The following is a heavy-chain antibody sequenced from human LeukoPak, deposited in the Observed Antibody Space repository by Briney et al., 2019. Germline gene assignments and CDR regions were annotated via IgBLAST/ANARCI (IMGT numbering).Heavy chain of an antibody. Sequence: GASVKVSCKASGYTFTGYYMHWVRQAPGQGLEWMGWINPNSGGTNYAQKFQGRVTMTRDTSISTAHMELSRLRSDDTAVYYCARSPSWSSSWYGYWGQGTLVTVSS. CDR1: GYTFTGYY. V-gene: IGHV1-2*02. CDR2: INPNSGGT. J-gene: IGHJ4*02. CDR3: ARSPSWSSSWYGY. D-gene: IGHD6-13*01.